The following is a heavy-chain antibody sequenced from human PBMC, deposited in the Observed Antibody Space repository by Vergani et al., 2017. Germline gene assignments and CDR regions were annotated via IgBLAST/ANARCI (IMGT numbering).Heavy chain of an antibody. Sequence: EVQLVQSGAEVKKPGESLKISCKGSGYRFTSYWIGWVRQMPGKGLEWMGIIYPGNSDTRYSPSFQGQVTISADKSISTAYLQWSSLKASDTAMYYCARVISRVRGVIYYGMDGWGQGTTVTVSS. J-gene: IGHJ6*02. CDR1: GYRFTSYW. CDR3: ARVISRVRGVIYYGMDG. V-gene: IGHV5-51*01. D-gene: IGHD3-10*01. CDR2: IYPGNSDT.